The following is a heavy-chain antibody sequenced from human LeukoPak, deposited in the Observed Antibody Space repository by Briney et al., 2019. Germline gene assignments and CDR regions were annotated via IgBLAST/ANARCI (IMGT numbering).Heavy chain of an antibody. V-gene: IGHV1-2*02. CDR1: GYTFTGYY. J-gene: IGHJ4*02. Sequence: ASVKVSCKASGYTFTGYYMHWVRQAPGQGLEWMGWINPNSRGTNYAQKFQGRVTMTRDTSISTAYMELSRLRSDDTAVYYCARGPYVLRYFDWLLHNFDYWAREPWSPSPQ. D-gene: IGHD3-9*01. CDR3: ARGPYVLRYFDWLLHNFDY. CDR2: INPNSRGT.